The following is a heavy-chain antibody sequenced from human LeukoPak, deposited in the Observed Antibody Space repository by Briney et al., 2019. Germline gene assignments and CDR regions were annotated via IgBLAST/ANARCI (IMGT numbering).Heavy chain of an antibody. V-gene: IGHV1-18*01. J-gene: IGHJ4*02. CDR1: GYTFTSYG. Sequence: ASVKVSCKASGYTFTSYGISGVRQAPGQGREWMGWISAYYGNTNYAQKLQGRVTMTTDTSTSTAYMELRSLRSDDTAVYYCARGDLSSGWYYFDYWGQGTLVTVSS. CDR3: ARGDLSSGWYYFDY. CDR2: ISAYYGNT. D-gene: IGHD6-19*01.